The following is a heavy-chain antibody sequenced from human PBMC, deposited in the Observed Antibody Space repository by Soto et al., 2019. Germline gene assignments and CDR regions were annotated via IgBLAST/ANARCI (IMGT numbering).Heavy chain of an antibody. V-gene: IGHV3-33*01. D-gene: IGHD4-4*01. CDR2: IWYDGSNK. CDR3: ARGRMTKVIYRSYGMDV. Sequence: GGSLRLSCAASGFTFSSYGMHWVRQAPGKGLEWVAVIWYDGSNKYYADSVKGRFTISRDNSKNTLYLQMNSLRAEDTAVYYCARGRMTKVIYRSYGMDVWGQGTTVTVSS. CDR1: GFTFSSYG. J-gene: IGHJ6*02.